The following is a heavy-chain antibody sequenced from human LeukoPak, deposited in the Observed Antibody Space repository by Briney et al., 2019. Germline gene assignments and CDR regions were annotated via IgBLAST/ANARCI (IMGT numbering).Heavy chain of an antibody. Sequence: PGGSLRLSYAASGFTFSSYAMSWVRQAPGKGLEWVSAISGSGGSTYYADSVKGRFTISRDNSKNTLYLQMNSLRAEDTAVYYCAKDDQVVVTAILDYWGQGTLVTVSS. V-gene: IGHV3-23*01. D-gene: IGHD2-21*02. CDR1: GFTFSSYA. J-gene: IGHJ4*02. CDR2: ISGSGGST. CDR3: AKDDQVVVTAILDY.